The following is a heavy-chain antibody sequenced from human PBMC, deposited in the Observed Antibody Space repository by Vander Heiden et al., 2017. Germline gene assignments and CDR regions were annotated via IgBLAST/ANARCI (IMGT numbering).Heavy chain of an antibody. CDR3: ARAGVTTIRATNMDV. V-gene: IGHV4-4*08. Sequence: QVQLQESGPGLVKPSEPLSLTCTASGASISTYYWSWIRQSPGKGLEWIGDIYSRGNTNYNSSLKSRLTLSIDTSKNQFSLKLRPVTAADTAVYYCARAGVTTIRATNMDVWGQGTTVTVSS. J-gene: IGHJ6*02. CDR1: GASISTYY. D-gene: IGHD4-17*01. CDR2: IYSRGNT.